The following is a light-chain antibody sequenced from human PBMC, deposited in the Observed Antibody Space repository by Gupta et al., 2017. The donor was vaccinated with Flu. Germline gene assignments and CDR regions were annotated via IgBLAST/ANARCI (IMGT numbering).Light chain of an antibody. CDR2: DAS. V-gene: IGKV3-11*01. Sequence: EIVLTQSPATLSLSPGERATLSCRASQSISSSLAWYQQKPGQAPRLLIYDASNRAPGIPARFSGSGSGTDFTLIISSLEPEDFAVYYCQHRTNWPLTFGGGTKVEIK. CDR1: QSISSS. J-gene: IGKJ4*01. CDR3: QHRTNWPLT.